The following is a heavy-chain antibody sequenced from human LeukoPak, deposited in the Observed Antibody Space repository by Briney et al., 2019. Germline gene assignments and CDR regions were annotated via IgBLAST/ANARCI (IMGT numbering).Heavy chain of an antibody. Sequence: ASVKVSCKASGYTFTGYYMHWVRQAPGQGLEWMGWINPNSGGTNYAQKFQGRVTITRNTSISTAYMELSSLRSEDTAVYYCARGFTGDDYWGQGTLVTVSS. D-gene: IGHD7-27*01. CDR2: INPNSGGT. J-gene: IGHJ4*02. CDR3: ARGFTGDDY. V-gene: IGHV1-2*02. CDR1: GYTFTGYY.